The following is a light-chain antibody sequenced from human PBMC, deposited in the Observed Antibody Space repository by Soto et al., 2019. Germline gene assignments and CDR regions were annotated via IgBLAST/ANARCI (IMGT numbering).Light chain of an antibody. J-gene: IGKJ5*01. CDR1: QSVGTY. V-gene: IGKV3-15*01. CDR3: QQYNNWPPVT. CDR2: GAS. Sequence: EILMTQSPATLSVSPGERATLFCRASQSVGTYLAWYQQKPGQAPRLLISGASTRATGVPARFSGSGSGTDCTLTISSLQSEDSAVYDCQQYNNWPPVTFGQGTRLEVK.